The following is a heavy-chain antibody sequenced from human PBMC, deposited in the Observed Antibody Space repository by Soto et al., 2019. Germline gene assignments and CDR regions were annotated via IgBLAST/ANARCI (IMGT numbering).Heavy chain of an antibody. V-gene: IGHV3-11*06. CDR2: ISRTSSHR. J-gene: IGHJ5*02. CDR1: GFIFSDYY. Sequence: GGSLRLSCSVSGFIFSDYYMRWIRHIPGKGLEWVSFISRTSSHRKYAESVKGRFTISRDNDKNSLILEMSDLRAEDSATYYCATVGGVSDCFSGWSDACGQGSQVTV. CDR3: ATVGGVSDCFSGWSDA. D-gene: IGHD2-21*02.